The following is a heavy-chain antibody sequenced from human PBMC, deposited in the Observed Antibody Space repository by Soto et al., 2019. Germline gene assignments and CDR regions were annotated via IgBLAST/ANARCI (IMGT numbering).Heavy chain of an antibody. CDR3: ARHVEVRGVVINRWFDP. CDR2: IYYSGST. V-gene: IGHV4-59*08. Sequence: SETLSLTCAVASGSIKSYYWSWIRQPPGKGLEWIGFIYYSGSTNYNPSLKSRVTISVDTSKNQFSLKLRSVAAADTAVYYCARHVEVRGVVINRWFDPWGQGTLVTVSS. D-gene: IGHD3-10*01. J-gene: IGHJ5*02. CDR1: SGSIKSYY.